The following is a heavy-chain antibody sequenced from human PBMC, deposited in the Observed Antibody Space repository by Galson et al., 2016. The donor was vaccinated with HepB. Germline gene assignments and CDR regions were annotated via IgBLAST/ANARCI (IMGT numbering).Heavy chain of an antibody. D-gene: IGHD4-17*01. CDR1: GYSIYNGYY. CDR3: ARGDNPDYGDYASAYYYMDV. CDR2: ISHSGRT. J-gene: IGHJ6*03. Sequence: SETLSLTCTVSGYSIYNGYYWGWIRQPPGKGLEWIGSISHSGRTYYKSSLKSRITISMDTSKNQFSLNLASVTAADTAVYYCARGDNPDYGDYASAYYYMDVWGKGTTVTVSS. V-gene: IGHV4-38-2*02.